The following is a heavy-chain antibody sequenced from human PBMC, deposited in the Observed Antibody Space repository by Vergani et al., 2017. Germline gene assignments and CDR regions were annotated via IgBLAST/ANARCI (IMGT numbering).Heavy chain of an antibody. CDR1: GFTFSSYA. CDR3: AKSEAGVVLALFDY. D-gene: IGHD2-8*01. J-gene: IGHJ4*02. V-gene: IGHV3-23*04. CDR2: ISGSGGST. Sequence: EVQLVESGGGLVQPGGSLRLSCAASGFTFSSYAMSWVRQAPGKGLGWVSAISGSGGSTYYADAVKGRFTISRDNSKNTLYLQMNSLRAEDPAVYYCAKSEAGVVLALFDYWGQGTLVTVSS.